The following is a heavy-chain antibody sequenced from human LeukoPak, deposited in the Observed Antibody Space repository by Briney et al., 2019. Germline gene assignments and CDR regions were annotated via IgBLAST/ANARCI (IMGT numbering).Heavy chain of an antibody. D-gene: IGHD2-2*01. CDR2: ISAYNGNT. Sequence: ASVEVSCKASGYTFTSYGISWVRQAPGQGLEWMGWISAYNGNTNYAQKFQGRVTITADESTSTAYMELSSLRSEDTAVYYCARWGEIVVVPAAGENAFDIWGQGTMVTVSS. J-gene: IGHJ3*02. V-gene: IGHV1-18*01. CDR1: GYTFTSYG. CDR3: ARWGEIVVVPAAGENAFDI.